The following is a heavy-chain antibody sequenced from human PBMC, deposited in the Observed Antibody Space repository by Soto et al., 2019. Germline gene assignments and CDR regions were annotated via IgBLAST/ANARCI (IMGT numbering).Heavy chain of an antibody. V-gene: IGHV1-18*01. CDR2: ISAYNGNK. CDR3: AGDEAMGMNDY. D-gene: IGHD6-13*01. CDR1: GYTFTSYG. J-gene: IGHJ4*02. Sequence: QVQLVQSGAEVKKPGASVKVSCKASGYTFTSYGIIWVRQAPGQGLEWMGWISAYNGNKKYAQKLQGRVTMTTDTSSSTAYEELRSLRSDDTAVYYCAGDEAMGMNDYWGQGNLVTVSS.